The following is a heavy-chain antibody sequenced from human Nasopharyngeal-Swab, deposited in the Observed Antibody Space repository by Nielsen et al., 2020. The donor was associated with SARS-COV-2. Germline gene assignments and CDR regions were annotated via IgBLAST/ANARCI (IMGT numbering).Heavy chain of an antibody. Sequence: GESLKISCTASGFTFSDYAMSWVRQAPGKGLEWVGFIRSKAYGGTTEYAASVKGRFTISRDDSKSIAYLQMNSLKTEDTAVYYCGRGDSSGPPPYYYYGMDVWGQGTTVTVSS. CDR2: IRSKAYGGTT. CDR1: GFTFSDYA. J-gene: IGHJ6*01. D-gene: IGHD3-22*01. CDR3: GRGDSSGPPPYYYYGMDV. V-gene: IGHV3-49*04.